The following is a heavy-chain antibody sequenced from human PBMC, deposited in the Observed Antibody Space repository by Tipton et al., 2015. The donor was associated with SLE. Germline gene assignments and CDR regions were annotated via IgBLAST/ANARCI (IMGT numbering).Heavy chain of an antibody. CDR3: ARVRMATIGGIGY. J-gene: IGHJ4*02. Sequence: TLSLTCAASGYSISSGYYWGWIRQPPGKGLEWIGSIYHSGSTYYNPSLKSRVTISVDTSKNQFSLKLSSVTAADTAAYYCARVRMATIGGIGYWGQGTLVTVSS. CDR1: GYSISSGYY. D-gene: IGHD5-24*01. V-gene: IGHV4-38-2*01. CDR2: IYHSGST.